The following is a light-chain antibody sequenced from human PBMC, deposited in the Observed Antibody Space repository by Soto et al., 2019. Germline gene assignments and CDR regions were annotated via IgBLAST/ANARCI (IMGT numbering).Light chain of an antibody. J-gene: IGKJ5*01. Sequence: DIQMTQSPSSLSASVGERVTITCQASQDISNYLNWYQQKPGKAPKLLIYDASNLETGVPSRFSGSGSGTDFTITISSLQPEDIATYYCQQYDNLPTFGQGTRLEIK. CDR3: QQYDNLPT. V-gene: IGKV1-33*01. CDR1: QDISNY. CDR2: DAS.